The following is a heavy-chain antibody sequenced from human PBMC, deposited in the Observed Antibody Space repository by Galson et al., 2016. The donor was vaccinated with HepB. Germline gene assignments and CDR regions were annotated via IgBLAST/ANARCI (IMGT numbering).Heavy chain of an antibody. CDR1: GFTFEDYA. CDR3: VKGSSSWYGGGMDV. Sequence: SLRLSCAVSGFTFEDYAMHWVRQTPGKGLEWVSTISWNNKSIAYADFVKGRFAIFRDNAKNSLSLQMNSVTTEDTAMYFCVKGSSSWYGGGMDVWGQGTTVTVSS. J-gene: IGHJ6*02. CDR2: ISWNNKSI. D-gene: IGHD6-13*01. V-gene: IGHV3-9*01.